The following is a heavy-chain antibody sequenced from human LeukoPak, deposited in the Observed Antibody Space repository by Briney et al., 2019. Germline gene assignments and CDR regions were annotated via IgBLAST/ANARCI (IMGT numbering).Heavy chain of an antibody. D-gene: IGHD3-10*01. J-gene: IGHJ3*02. CDR2: INHSGST. Sequence: SETLSLTCAVYGGSFSGYYWSWIRQPPGKGLEWIGEINHSGSTNYNPSLKSRVTISVDTSKNQFSLKLSSVTAADTAVYYCARGGVWFGELLVPFDIWGQGTMVTVSS. V-gene: IGHV4-34*01. CDR1: GGSFSGYY. CDR3: ARGGVWFGELLVPFDI.